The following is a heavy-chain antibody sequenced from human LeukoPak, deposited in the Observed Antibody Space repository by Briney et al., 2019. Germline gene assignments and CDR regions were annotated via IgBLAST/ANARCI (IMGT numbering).Heavy chain of an antibody. V-gene: IGHV5-51*01. CDR2: IYPGDSDT. CDR3: VRHGLGSSWFGFDY. D-gene: IGHD6-13*01. J-gene: IGHJ4*02. CDR1: GYSFTNYW. Sequence: GESLKISCKGSGYSFTNYWIGWVRQMPGKGLEWMGIIYPGDSDTRYSPSFQDQVKVSVDRSISTAYLQWSSLEASDTAMYYCVRHGLGSSWFGFDYWGQGTLVTVSS.